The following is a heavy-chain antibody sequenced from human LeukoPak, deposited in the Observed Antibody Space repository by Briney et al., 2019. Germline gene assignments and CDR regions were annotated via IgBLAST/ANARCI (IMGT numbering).Heavy chain of an antibody. Sequence: KPSETLSLNCAGSGYSSTSGYYWGWIRQSPVKGLESIASMFHSGTTYYNPSLQSRVTISLDTSKNQFSLKLTSLTTADTGVYYCATTGRFAEPPTYWGQGILVTVSS. D-gene: IGHD1-26*01. CDR1: GYSSTSGYY. V-gene: IGHV4-38-2*01. CDR3: ATTGRFAEPPTY. CDR2: MFHSGTT. J-gene: IGHJ4*02.